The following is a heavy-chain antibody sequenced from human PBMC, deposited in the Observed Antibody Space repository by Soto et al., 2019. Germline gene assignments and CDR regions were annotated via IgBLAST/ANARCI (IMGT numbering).Heavy chain of an antibody. J-gene: IGHJ4*02. Sequence: PSETLSLTCTVSGGSISSYYWSWIRQPPGKGLEWIGYIYYSGSTNYNPSLESRVTISVDTSKNQFSLKLSSVTAADTAVYYCARYFNWNDSLDPYYFDYWGQGTLVTVSS. CDR2: IYYSGST. CDR1: GGSISSYY. CDR3: ARYFNWNDSLDPYYFDY. V-gene: IGHV4-59*08. D-gene: IGHD1-20*01.